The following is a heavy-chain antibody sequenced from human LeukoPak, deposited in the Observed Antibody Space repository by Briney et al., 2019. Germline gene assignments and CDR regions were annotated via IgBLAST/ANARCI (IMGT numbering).Heavy chain of an antibody. J-gene: IGHJ6*02. CDR1: GFTFRTYW. CDR3: ASYLTSIPSGMDV. CDR2: ISTDGSSR. V-gene: IGHV3-74*01. D-gene: IGHD2/OR15-2a*01. Sequence: GGSLRLSCAASGFTFRTYWMNWVRQAPGKGLVWVSRISTDGSSRSYADSVKGRFTISRDNGKNTLYLQMNSLRAEDTAVYYCASYLTSIPSGMDVWGQGATVTVSS.